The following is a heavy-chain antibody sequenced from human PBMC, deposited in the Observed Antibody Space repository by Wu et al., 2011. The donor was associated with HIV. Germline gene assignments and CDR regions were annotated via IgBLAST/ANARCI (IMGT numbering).Heavy chain of an antibody. J-gene: IGHJ6*02. D-gene: IGHD1-1*01. Sequence: QVQLVQSGAEVKKPGSSVKVSCKVSGDTFSSYVLTWVRQAPGQGLEWLGRVIPIFGTTNVAQKFQGRVTITADKSTSTAYMELSSLRSEDTAVYYCARGRQNWNDKPGYGMAVWGQGTTVTVSS. CDR3: ARGRQNWNDKPGYGMAV. CDR1: GDTFSSYV. CDR2: VIPIFGTT. V-gene: IGHV1-69*06.